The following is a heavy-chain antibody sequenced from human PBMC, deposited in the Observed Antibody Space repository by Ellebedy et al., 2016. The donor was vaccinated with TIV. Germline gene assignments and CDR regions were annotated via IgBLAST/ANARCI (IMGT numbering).Heavy chain of an antibody. D-gene: IGHD5-12*01. CDR1: GGSVSSGSYY. J-gene: IGHJ4*02. CDR3: ARSSLGRLRFDY. CDR2: IYYSGST. V-gene: IGHV4-61*01. Sequence: SETLSLTCTVSGGSVSSGSYYWSWIRQPPGKGLEYIGYIYYSGSTNYNPSLKSRVTISVDTSKNQFSLKLSPVTAADTAVYYCARSSLGRLRFDYWGQGTLVTVSS.